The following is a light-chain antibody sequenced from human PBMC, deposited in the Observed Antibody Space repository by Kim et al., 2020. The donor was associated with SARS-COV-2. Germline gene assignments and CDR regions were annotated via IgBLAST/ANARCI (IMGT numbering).Light chain of an antibody. Sequence: PGERATLSCRASQSVSSYLTWYQQRPGQAPRLLIYDASNRATGVPARFSGSGSGTDFTLTISSLEPEDFAVYYCQQRSDWPLTFGGGTKVDIK. CDR1: QSVSSY. J-gene: IGKJ4*01. CDR3: QQRSDWPLT. V-gene: IGKV3-11*01. CDR2: DAS.